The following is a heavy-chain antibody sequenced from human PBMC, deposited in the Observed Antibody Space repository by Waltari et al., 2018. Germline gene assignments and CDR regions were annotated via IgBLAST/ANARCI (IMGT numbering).Heavy chain of an antibody. V-gene: IGHV4-39*07. Sequence: QLQLQESRPGLVKPSETQPLPCTGSGGSISSSRSYWGWFRQPPGKGLEWIGSIYYSGSTYYNPSLKSRVTISVDTSKNQFSLKLSSVTAADTAVYYCARGDNGPIAARPFDYWGQGTLVTVSS. CDR1: GGSISSSRSY. CDR2: IYYSGST. D-gene: IGHD6-6*01. J-gene: IGHJ4*02. CDR3: ARGDNGPIAARPFDY.